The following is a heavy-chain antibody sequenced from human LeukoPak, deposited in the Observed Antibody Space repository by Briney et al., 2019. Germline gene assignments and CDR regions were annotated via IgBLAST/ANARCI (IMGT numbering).Heavy chain of an antibody. CDR1: GYTFTSYD. Sequence: ASVKVSCKASGYTFTSYDINWVRQATGQGLEWMGWMNPNSGNTGYAQKFQGRVTMTWNTSISTAYMELSSLRSEDTAVYYCAIGLSYYDFWSGYYRVPESDNWFDPWGQGTLVTVSS. CDR2: MNPNSGNT. J-gene: IGHJ5*02. D-gene: IGHD3-3*01. CDR3: AIGLSYYDFWSGYYRVPESDNWFDP. V-gene: IGHV1-8*01.